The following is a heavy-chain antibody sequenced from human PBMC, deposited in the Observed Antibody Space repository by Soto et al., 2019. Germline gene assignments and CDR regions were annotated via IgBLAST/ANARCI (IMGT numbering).Heavy chain of an antibody. CDR3: ARWSYLVY. Sequence: GGSLRLSCAASGFSFGSYALNWVRQAPGKGLEWVSTISGSNGKTFYADSVKARFSISRDTSQSTLSLQMNSLRADDTAMYYCARWSYLVYWGQGTRVAVSS. CDR1: GFSFGSYA. CDR2: ISGSNGKT. V-gene: IGHV3-23*01. D-gene: IGHD3-10*01. J-gene: IGHJ1*01.